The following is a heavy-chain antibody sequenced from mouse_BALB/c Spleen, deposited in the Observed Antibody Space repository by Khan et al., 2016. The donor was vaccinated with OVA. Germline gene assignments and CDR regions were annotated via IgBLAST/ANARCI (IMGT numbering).Heavy chain of an antibody. CDR3: ARDYYGPYYAMDY. D-gene: IGHD1-1*01. J-gene: IGHJ4*01. V-gene: IGHV2-9*02. CDR1: GFSLTSYG. CDR2: IWAGGNT. Sequence: QVQLKESGPGLVAPTQSLSITCTVSGFSLTSYGLHWVRQPPGKGLEWLGVIWAGGNTNYNSALMSRLSISKDNPKSPVFLKMNSLQTDDTAMYYCARDYYGPYYAMDYWGQGTSVTVSS.